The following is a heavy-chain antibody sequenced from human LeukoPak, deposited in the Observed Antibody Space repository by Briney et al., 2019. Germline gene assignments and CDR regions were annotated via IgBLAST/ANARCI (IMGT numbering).Heavy chain of an antibody. CDR3: AKSRARYYGSGSWPHGAFDI. D-gene: IGHD3-10*01. CDR2: IQYDGSNE. V-gene: IGHV3-30*02. CDR1: GFTFSSYG. J-gene: IGHJ3*02. Sequence: HPGGSLRLSCAASGFTFSSYGMHWVRQAPGKGLEWVAYIQYDGSNEQYADSVKGRFSISRDSSKNILYLQMNSLRAEDMALYYCAKSRARYYGSGSWPHGAFDIWGQGTMVTVSS.